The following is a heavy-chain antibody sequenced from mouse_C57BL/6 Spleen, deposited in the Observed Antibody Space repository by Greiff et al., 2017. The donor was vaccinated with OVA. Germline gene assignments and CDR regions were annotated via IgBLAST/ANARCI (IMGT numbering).Heavy chain of an antibody. Sequence: QVQLQQSGAELVMPGASVKLSCKASGYTFTSYWMHWVKQRPGQGLEWIGEIDPSDSYTNYNQKFKGKSTLTVDKSSSTAYMQLSSLTSEDSAVYYCASYYGNSAWVAYWGQGTLVTVSA. V-gene: IGHV1-69*01. J-gene: IGHJ3*01. D-gene: IGHD2-1*01. CDR3: ASYYGNSAWVAY. CDR1: GYTFTSYW. CDR2: IDPSDSYT.